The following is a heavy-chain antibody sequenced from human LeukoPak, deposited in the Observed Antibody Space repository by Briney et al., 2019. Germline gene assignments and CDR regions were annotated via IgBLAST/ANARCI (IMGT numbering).Heavy chain of an antibody. CDR1: GGSISSSSYY. Sequence: SETLSLTCTVSGGSISSSSYYWGWIRQPPGKGLEWIGSIHYSGSTNYNPSLKSRVTISVDTSKNQFSLRLNSVTAADTAVYYCARTVSSGTLDYWGQGTLVTVSS. J-gene: IGHJ4*02. D-gene: IGHD1-26*01. CDR2: IHYSGST. V-gene: IGHV4-39*07. CDR3: ARTVSSGTLDY.